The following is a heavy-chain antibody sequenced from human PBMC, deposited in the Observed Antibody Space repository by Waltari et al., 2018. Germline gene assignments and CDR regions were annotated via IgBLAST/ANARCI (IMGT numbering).Heavy chain of an antibody. J-gene: IGHJ4*02. Sequence: EVQFVESVVGLVQPGGSLRLSCVASGFRFSNYWMHWIRQAPGKGLVWVSRINTDGSITNYADSVKGRFTISRDNAKNILYLQMNSLGAEDTAVYYCARDVAGEGSRWGQGALVTVSS. V-gene: IGHV3-74*01. CDR1: GFRFSNYW. D-gene: IGHD6-19*01. CDR2: INTDGSIT. CDR3: ARDVAGEGSR.